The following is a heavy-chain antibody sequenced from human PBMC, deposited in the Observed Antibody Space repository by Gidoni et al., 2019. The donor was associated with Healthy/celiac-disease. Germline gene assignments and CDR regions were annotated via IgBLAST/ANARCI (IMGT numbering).Heavy chain of an antibody. CDR2: ISSSSSYI. Sequence: EVQLVESGGGLVKPGGSLRLSCAASGFTFSSYSMNWVRQAPGKGLEWVSSISSSSSYIYYADSVKGRFTISRDNAKNSLYLQMNSLRAEDTAVYYCARDTGSYGDRAWFDPWGQGTLVTVSS. CDR1: GFTFSSYS. V-gene: IGHV3-21*01. D-gene: IGHD4-17*01. CDR3: ARDTGSYGDRAWFDP. J-gene: IGHJ5*02.